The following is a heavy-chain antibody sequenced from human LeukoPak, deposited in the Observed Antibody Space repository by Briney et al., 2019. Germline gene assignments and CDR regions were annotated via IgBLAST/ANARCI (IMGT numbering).Heavy chain of an antibody. CDR3: ARGWTAVAPDY. J-gene: IGHJ4*02. D-gene: IGHD6-19*01. Sequence: GGSLRLSCAASGFTFSSYWMHWVRQAPGKGLVWVSRINSDGSTRSYADSVKGRITISRDNAKNTLYLQMNSLRAEDTAVYYCARGWTAVAPDYWGQGTLVTVSS. CDR1: GFTFSSYW. V-gene: IGHV3-74*01. CDR2: INSDGSTR.